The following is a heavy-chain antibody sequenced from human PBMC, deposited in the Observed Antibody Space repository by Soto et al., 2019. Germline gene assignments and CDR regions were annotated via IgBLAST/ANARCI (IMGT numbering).Heavy chain of an antibody. CDR3: ARGPNWGYQFHS. J-gene: IGHJ5*01. CDR1: GGTFSGHA. Sequence: QVQLVQSGAEVKKPGSSVKVSCEASGGTFSGHAISWVRQAPGQGPEWMGGLIPLFGKTQHAQNFQDRLTITADKSTCSAYKERTSLRFEDTAIYYCARGPNWGYQFHSSGQGALVTGSS. CDR2: LIPLFGKT. V-gene: IGHV1-69*06. D-gene: IGHD2-15*01.